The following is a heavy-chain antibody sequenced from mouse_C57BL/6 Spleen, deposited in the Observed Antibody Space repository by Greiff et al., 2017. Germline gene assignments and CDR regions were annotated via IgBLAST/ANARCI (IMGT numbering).Heavy chain of an antibody. V-gene: IGHV5-9*01. CDR1: GFTFSSHT. CDR2: ISGGGGNT. CDR3: ARLGYFDY. Sequence: EVKLVESGGGLVKPGGSLKLSCAASGFTFSSHTMSWVRQTPEKRLEWVATISGGGGNTYYPDSVKGRFTISRDNAKNTLYLQVSSLRTEDTALYYCARLGYFDYWGQGTTLTVSS. J-gene: IGHJ2*01.